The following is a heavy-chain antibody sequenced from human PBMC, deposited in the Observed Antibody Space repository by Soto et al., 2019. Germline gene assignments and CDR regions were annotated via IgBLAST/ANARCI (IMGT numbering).Heavy chain of an antibody. CDR2: IYYSGST. V-gene: IGHV4-30-4*01. J-gene: IGHJ4*02. CDR3: ARVGYYGSGSLHFDY. CDR1: GGSISSGDYY. D-gene: IGHD3-10*01. Sequence: QVQLQESGPGLVKPSQTLSLTCTVSGGSISSGDYYWSWIRQPPGKGLEWIGYIYYSGSTYYNPSLKSRVTISVDTSKNQFSLTLSSMTAADTAVYCCARVGYYGSGSLHFDYWGQGTLVTVSS.